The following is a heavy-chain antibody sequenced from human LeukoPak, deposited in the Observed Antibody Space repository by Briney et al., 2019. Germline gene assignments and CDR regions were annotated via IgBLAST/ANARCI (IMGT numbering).Heavy chain of an antibody. CDR1: GYTFIGYY. Sequence: ASVKVSCKASGYTFIGYYMHWVRQAPGQGLEWMGWINTNTGNPTYAQGFTGRFVFSLDTSVSTAYLQISSLKAEDTAVYYCARSPVNSGSYLFDYWGQGTLVTVSS. CDR2: INTNTGNP. D-gene: IGHD1-26*01. J-gene: IGHJ4*02. CDR3: ARSPVNSGSYLFDY. V-gene: IGHV7-4-1*02.